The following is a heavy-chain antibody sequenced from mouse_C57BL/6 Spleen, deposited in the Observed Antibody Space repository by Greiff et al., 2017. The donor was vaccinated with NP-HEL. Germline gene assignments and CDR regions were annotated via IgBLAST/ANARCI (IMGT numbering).Heavy chain of an antibody. D-gene: IGHD1-1*01. V-gene: IGHV1-54*01. CDR3: ARDGRDYVMDY. J-gene: IGHJ4*01. Sequence: VQLQQSGAELVRPGTSVKVSCKASGYAFTNYLIEWVKQRPGQGLEWIGVINPGSGGTNYNEKFKGKATLTADKSSSTAYMQLSSLTSEDSAVYFCARDGRDYVMDYWGQGTSVTVSS. CDR2: INPGSGGT. CDR1: GYAFTNYL.